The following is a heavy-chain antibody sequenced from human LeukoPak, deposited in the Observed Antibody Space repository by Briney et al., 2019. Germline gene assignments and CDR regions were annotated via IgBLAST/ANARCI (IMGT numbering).Heavy chain of an antibody. Sequence: ASVKVSCKASGYTFTGYYMHWVRQAPGQGLEWMGWIGTHTGNRNYVKKFQGRVTLTTETSTSTAYMELKSLRSDDTAVYYCTSGIGWTFDYWGQGTLVTVSS. CDR2: IGTHTGNR. CDR1: GYTFTGYY. D-gene: IGHD6-19*01. V-gene: IGHV1-18*04. J-gene: IGHJ4*02. CDR3: TSGIGWTFDY.